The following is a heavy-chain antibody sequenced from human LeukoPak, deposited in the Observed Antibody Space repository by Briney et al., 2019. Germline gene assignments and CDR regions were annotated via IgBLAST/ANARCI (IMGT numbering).Heavy chain of an antibody. Sequence: GGSLRLSCAASGVTFSSYWMSWVCQAPGEGLGWVANMKYDGSEKDYVVSLKGRFTISRDNAKNSLYLQMNSLRAEDTAVYYCARDIAAAGLFFDYWGQGTLVTVSS. D-gene: IGHD6-13*01. J-gene: IGHJ4*02. V-gene: IGHV3-7*01. CDR3: ARDIAAAGLFFDY. CDR1: GVTFSSYW. CDR2: MKYDGSEK.